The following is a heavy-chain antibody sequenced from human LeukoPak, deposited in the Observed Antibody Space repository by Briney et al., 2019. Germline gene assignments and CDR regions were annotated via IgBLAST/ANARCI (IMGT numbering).Heavy chain of an antibody. D-gene: IGHD3-10*01. CDR1: GFIFSTYA. Sequence: GGSLRLSCAGSGFIFSTYAMTWVRQAPGKGLEWVAVISFDGSNKNFADSVKGRFTVSRDNSKNTLYLQMNSLRAEDSAVYYCAKDLGSRPRYWYFDLWGRGTLVTVSS. V-gene: IGHV3-30*18. CDR2: ISFDGSNK. J-gene: IGHJ2*01. CDR3: AKDLGSRPRYWYFDL.